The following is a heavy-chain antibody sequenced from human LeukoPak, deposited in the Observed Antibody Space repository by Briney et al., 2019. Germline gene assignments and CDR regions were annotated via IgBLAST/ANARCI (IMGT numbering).Heavy chain of an antibody. Sequence: ASVKVSCKASGYTFTDYYMHWVRQAPGRGLEWLGWFNPNSGATNYAQKFQGRVTMTRDTSISTAYMELSRLRSDDTAVYYCARPDRDIIVVVAADDAFDIWGQGTMVTVSS. CDR2: FNPNSGAT. V-gene: IGHV1-2*02. CDR1: GYTFTDYY. CDR3: ARPDRDIIVVVAADDAFDI. D-gene: IGHD2-15*01. J-gene: IGHJ3*02.